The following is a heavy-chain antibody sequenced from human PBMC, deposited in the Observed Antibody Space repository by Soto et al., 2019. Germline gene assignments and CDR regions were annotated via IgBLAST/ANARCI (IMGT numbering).Heavy chain of an antibody. CDR3: ARSYWSGDPSNSYYLES. CDR1: GFTFNYYT. J-gene: IGHJ4*02. D-gene: IGHD2-21*01. Sequence: PGGSLRLSCVASGFTFNYYTMSWVRQAPGKGPEWVSSISGSGGATYYTDSVKGRFTISRDNSKNTLFLQMNSLETDDTAVYYCARSYWSGDPSNSYYLESWGQGTLVTVSS. V-gene: IGHV3-23*01. CDR2: ISGSGGAT.